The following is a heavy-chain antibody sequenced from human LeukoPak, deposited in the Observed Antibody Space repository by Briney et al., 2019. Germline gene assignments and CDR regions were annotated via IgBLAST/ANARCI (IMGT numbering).Heavy chain of an antibody. CDR2: ISGSGSNT. D-gene: IGHD4-23*01. Sequence: GGTLRLSCAASGFTFSNHGMSWVRQAPGKGLEWVSSISGSGSNTYYADSVKGRFTISRDNSKNTLYLQMNSLRAADTAVYYCARAQKDRRRPIGGSWFDPWGQGTLVTVSS. CDR3: ARAQKDRRRPIGGSWFDP. J-gene: IGHJ5*02. V-gene: IGHV3-23*01. CDR1: GFTFSNHG.